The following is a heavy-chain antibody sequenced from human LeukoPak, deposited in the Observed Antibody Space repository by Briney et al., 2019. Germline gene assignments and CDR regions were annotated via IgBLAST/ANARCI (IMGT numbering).Heavy chain of an antibody. Sequence: QSGGSLRLSCAASGFTFSGHNMNWVRQAPGKGLVWVSRIKTDGSTTYYADSVKGRFTISRDNSKNTLYLQMNSLRAEDTAVYYCARDFWPDCWGQGTLVTVSS. CDR1: GFTFSGHN. CDR3: ARDFWPDC. CDR2: IKTDGSTT. J-gene: IGHJ4*02. V-gene: IGHV3-74*01. D-gene: IGHD3-3*01.